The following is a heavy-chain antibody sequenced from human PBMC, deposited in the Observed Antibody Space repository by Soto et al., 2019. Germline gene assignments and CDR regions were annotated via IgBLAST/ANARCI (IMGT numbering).Heavy chain of an antibody. CDR2: ISAYNGNT. Sequence: ASVKGSCKASGYTFTSYGISWVRQAPGQGLEWMGWISAYNGNTNYAQKLQGRVTMTTDTSTSTAYMELRSLRSDDTAVYYCARCQFYGAQTWFDPWAQGTLGNVSS. J-gene: IGHJ5*02. V-gene: IGHV1-18*01. CDR3: ARCQFYGAQTWFDP. CDR1: GYTFTSYG. D-gene: IGHD3-10*01.